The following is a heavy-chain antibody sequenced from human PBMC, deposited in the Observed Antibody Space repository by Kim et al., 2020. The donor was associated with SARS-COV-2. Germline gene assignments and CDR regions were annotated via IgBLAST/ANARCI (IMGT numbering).Heavy chain of an antibody. V-gene: IGHV3-11*04. D-gene: IGHD1-26*01. CDR3: AREGSGSYYYDFDY. Sequence: ADSVKGRFTISRDNAKNSLYLQMNSLRAEDTAVYYCAREGSGSYYYDFDYWGQGTLVTVSS. J-gene: IGHJ4*02.